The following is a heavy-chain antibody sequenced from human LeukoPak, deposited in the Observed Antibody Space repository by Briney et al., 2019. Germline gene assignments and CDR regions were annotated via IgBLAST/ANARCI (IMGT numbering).Heavy chain of an antibody. D-gene: IGHD2-2*01. V-gene: IGHV1-18*01. CDR1: GYTLTSYG. CDR2: ISAYNGNT. J-gene: IGHJ4*02. CDR3: ARVPEGPTFVVPAAMVGIDY. Sequence: ASVKVSCKASGYTLTSYGISCVRQAPGQGLEWMGWISAYNGNTNYAQKLQGRVTMTTDPSKSTAYMELRSLRSDDTAVYYCARVPEGPTFVVPAAMVGIDYWGQGTLVTVSS.